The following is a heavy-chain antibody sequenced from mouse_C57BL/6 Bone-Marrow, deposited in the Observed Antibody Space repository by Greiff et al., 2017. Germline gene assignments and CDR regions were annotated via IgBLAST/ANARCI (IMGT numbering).Heavy chain of an antibody. CDR2: ISSGGSYT. J-gene: IGHJ2*01. V-gene: IGHV5-6*01. Sequence: EVKLMESGGDLVKPGGSLKLSCAASGFTFSSYGMSWVRQTPDKRLECVATISSGGSYTYYPDSVKGRFTISRDNAKNTLYLQMSSLKSEDTAMYYCARHEAGTRFDYWGQGTTLTVSS. CDR1: GFTFSSYG. CDR3: ARHEAGTRFDY. D-gene: IGHD4-1*01.